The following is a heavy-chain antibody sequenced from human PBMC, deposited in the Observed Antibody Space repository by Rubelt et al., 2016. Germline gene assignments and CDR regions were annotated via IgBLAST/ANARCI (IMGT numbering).Heavy chain of an antibody. V-gene: IGHV5-10-1*01. J-gene: IGHJ6*03. D-gene: IGHD2-15*01. CDR1: GYSFTSYW. Sequence: EVQLVQSGAEVKKPGESLRISCKGSGYSFTSYWISWVRQVPGKGLEWMARIDPSNSYTKYSPSFQGPVTVSADTHIDTAYLQWSSLKASDTAIDDCARRFAFGGPDYKDLWGKGTTVIVSS. CDR3: ARRFAFGGPDYKDL. CDR2: IDPSNSYT.